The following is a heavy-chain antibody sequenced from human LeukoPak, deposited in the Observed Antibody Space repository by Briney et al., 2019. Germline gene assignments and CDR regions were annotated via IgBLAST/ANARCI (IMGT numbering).Heavy chain of an antibody. CDR1: GFTSSSYA. V-gene: IGHV3-30*04. D-gene: IGHD6-19*01. CDR2: ISYDGSNK. CDR3: AKDLGGSSGWYSGIFDY. J-gene: IGHJ4*02. Sequence: GGSLRLSCAASGFTSSSYAMHWVRQAPGKGLEWVAVISYDGSNKYYADSVKGRFTISRDNSKNTLYLQMNSLRAEDTAVYYCAKDLGGSSGWYSGIFDYWGQGTLVTVSS.